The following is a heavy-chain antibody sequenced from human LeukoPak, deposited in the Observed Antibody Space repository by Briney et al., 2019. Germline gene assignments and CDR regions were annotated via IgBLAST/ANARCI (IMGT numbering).Heavy chain of an antibody. J-gene: IGHJ4*02. CDR3: ARTQSQSGSYRYYFGY. CDR2: IYYIRNT. CDR1: GGSVGSAGYY. Sequence: SETLSLTCTVSGGSVGSAGYYWSWIRQPPGGGLEWIGYIYYIRNTNYNPSLKSRVTTSLDPSKNQFSLKLNSVTAADTAVYYCARTQSQSGSYRYYFGYWGQGTLVTVSS. V-gene: IGHV4-61*08. D-gene: IGHD1-26*01.